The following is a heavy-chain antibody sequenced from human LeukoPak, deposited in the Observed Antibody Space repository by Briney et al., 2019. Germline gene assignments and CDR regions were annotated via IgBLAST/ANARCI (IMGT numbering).Heavy chain of an antibody. D-gene: IGHD2-21*02. V-gene: IGHV3-30*18. CDR2: ISYDGSNK. CDR1: GFTFSSYG. Sequence: PGRSLRLSCAASGFTFSSYGMHWVRQAPGKGLEWVAVISYDGSNKYYADSVKGRFTISRDNSKNTLYLQMNSLRAEDTAVYYCAKGQVAYCGGDCLSGFDPWGQGTLVTVSS. CDR3: AKGQVAYCGGDCLSGFDP. J-gene: IGHJ5*02.